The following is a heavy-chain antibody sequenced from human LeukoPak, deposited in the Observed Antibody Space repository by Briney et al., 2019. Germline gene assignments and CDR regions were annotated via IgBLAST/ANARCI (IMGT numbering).Heavy chain of an antibody. CDR3: ARVGTAVAFDY. V-gene: IGHV3-30-3*01. D-gene: IGHD6-19*01. CDR1: GFTFSSYA. J-gene: IGHJ4*02. Sequence: PGGSLRLSCAASGFTFSSYAMHWVRQAPGKGLEWVAVISYDGSNKYYADSVKGRFTISRDNSKNTLYLQMNSLRAEDMAVYYCARVGTAVAFDYWGQGTLVTVSS. CDR2: ISYDGSNK.